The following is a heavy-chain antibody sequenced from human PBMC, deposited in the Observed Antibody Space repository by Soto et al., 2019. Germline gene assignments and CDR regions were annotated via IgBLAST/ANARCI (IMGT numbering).Heavy chain of an antibody. CDR1: GGTKNSYY. V-gene: IGHV4-4*07. J-gene: IGHJ5*02. CDR3: AGGQRFSAWFDP. CDR2: SYRSGST. Sequence: PSETLSLTWTVSGGTKNSYYWTWIRQPAGKGLEWIGRSYRSGSTKDNPYIQSRVPMSLDTSKNQFTLRLTYVTPTDTAGYSGAGGQRFSAWFDPWGQGTLVTVSS. D-gene: IGHD3-3*01.